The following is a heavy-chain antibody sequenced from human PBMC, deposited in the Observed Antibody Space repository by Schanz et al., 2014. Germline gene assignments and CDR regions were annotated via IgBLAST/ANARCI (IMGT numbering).Heavy chain of an antibody. CDR3: AGDWASGRYYSDY. D-gene: IGHD1-26*01. V-gene: IGHV3-7*01. CDR2: IKQDGSEK. CDR1: GFIFSNSW. Sequence: EVQLVESGGGLVQPGGSLRLSCAASGFIFSNSWMSWVRQAPGKGLEWVANIKQDGSEKYYVDSVKGRFTISRDNAKNSLYLQMNSLRTEDTAVYYCAGDWASGRYYSDYWGQGTLVTVSS. J-gene: IGHJ4*02.